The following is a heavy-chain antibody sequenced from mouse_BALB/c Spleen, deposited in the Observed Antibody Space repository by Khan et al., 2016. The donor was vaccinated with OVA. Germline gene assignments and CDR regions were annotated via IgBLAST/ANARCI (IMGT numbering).Heavy chain of an antibody. D-gene: IGHD1-3*01. V-gene: IGHV1-5*01. CDR1: GYSFTSYS. CDR3: TRGGYSSFAY. Sequence: IQLVQSGTVLARPGASVKMSCKASGYSFTSYSIHWVKQRPGQGLEWIGDIYPGNSDTSYNQKFKDKAKLTAGTSASTAYMELSSLTNEDSAVDYCTRGGYSSFAYWGQGTLVTVSA. CDR2: IYPGNSDT. J-gene: IGHJ3*01.